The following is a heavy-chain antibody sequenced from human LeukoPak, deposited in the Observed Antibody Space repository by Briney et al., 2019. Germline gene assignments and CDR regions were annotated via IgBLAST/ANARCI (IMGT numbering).Heavy chain of an antibody. CDR1: GYTFTGYY. Sequence: ASVKVSCKASGYTFTGYYMHWVRQAPGQGLEWMGWINPNSGGTNYAQKFQGRVTMTRDTSISTAYMELSRLRSDDTAVYYCASGAGYCSGGSCYTPGGYYHYYMDVWGKGTTVTVSS. D-gene: IGHD2-15*01. J-gene: IGHJ6*03. CDR2: INPNSGGT. V-gene: IGHV1-2*02. CDR3: ASGAGYCSGGSCYTPGGYYHYYMDV.